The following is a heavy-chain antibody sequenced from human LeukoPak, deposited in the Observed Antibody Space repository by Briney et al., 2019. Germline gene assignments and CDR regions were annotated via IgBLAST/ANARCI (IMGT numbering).Heavy chain of an antibody. J-gene: IGHJ4*02. CDR1: GFTFDDYA. D-gene: IGHD3-10*01. V-gene: IGHV3-43*02. Sequence: GGSQRLSCAPSGFTFDDYAMHWARQARGKGLEWVSLIRGDGGSTYYADSVKGRFTISRDNSKNSLYLQMNSLRTEDTALYYCAKSKTYYYGSGSHRFDYWGQGTLVTVSS. CDR3: AKSKTYYYGSGSHRFDY. CDR2: IRGDGGST.